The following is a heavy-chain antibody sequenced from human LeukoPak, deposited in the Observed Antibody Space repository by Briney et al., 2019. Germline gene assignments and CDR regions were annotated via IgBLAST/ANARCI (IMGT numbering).Heavy chain of an antibody. CDR1: GGTFSSYA. CDR2: INTNTGNP. J-gene: IGHJ4*02. V-gene: IGHV7-4-1*02. Sequence: ASVKVSCKASGGTFSSYAISWVRQAPGQGLEWMGWINTNTGNPTYAQGFTGRFVFSLDTSVSTAYLQISSLKAEDTAVYYCARDIDSSGYYPNDYWGQGTLVTVSS. D-gene: IGHD3-22*01. CDR3: ARDIDSSGYYPNDY.